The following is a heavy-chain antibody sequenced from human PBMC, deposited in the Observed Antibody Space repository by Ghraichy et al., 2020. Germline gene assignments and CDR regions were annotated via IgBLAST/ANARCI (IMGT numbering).Heavy chain of an antibody. Sequence: SETLSLTCTVSGGSISSGGYYWSWIRQHPGKGLEWIGYIYYSGSTYYNPSLKSRVTISVDTSKNQFSLKLSSVTAADTAVYYCARVHVGSGTYFDYWGQGTLVTVSS. J-gene: IGHJ4*02. D-gene: IGHD3-10*01. V-gene: IGHV4-31*03. CDR1: GGSISSGGYY. CDR3: ARVHVGSGTYFDY. CDR2: IYYSGST.